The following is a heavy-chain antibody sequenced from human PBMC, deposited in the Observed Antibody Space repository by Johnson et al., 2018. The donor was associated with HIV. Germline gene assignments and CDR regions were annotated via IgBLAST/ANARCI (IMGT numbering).Heavy chain of an antibody. CDR3: VRVEQKSAYYRGAFDI. D-gene: IGHD3-22*01. J-gene: IGHJ3*02. CDR2: IGSAGDP. V-gene: IGHV3-13*05. Sequence: VQLVESGGGLVQPGGSLRLSCAVSGFTFNNYDMHWVRQVIGKGLEWVSAIGSAGDPHYADSVKGRFTIASENVGNSLYLQSNSLRDGGTAVYYCVRVEQKSAYYRGAFDIWGQGTVVTVSA. CDR1: GFTFNNYD.